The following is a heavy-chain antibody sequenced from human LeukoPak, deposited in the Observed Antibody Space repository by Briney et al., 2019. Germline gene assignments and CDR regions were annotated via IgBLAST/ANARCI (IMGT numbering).Heavy chain of an antibody. CDR3: AKDGLYFDGSTHIYYFDS. CDR1: GFSFGGYA. CDR2: ITYNGAAT. V-gene: IGHV3-23*01. Sequence: GGSLRLSCAASGFSFGGYAMTWVRQSPGKGLEWVSSITYNGAATYYLDSVKARFTISRDNSRSTLYLQMDSLTAEDTALYYCAKDGLYFDGSTHIYYFDSWGQGTLVAVSS. J-gene: IGHJ4*02. D-gene: IGHD3-9*01.